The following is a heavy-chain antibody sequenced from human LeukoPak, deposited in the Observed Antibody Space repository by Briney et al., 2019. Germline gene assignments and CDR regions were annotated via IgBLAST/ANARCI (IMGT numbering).Heavy chain of an antibody. Sequence: SETLSLTCTVSGASISSSSYFWGWIRQPPGKGLEWTGSIYYSGTTHYNPSLKSRVTISVDKSKNQFSLKLSSVTAADTAVYYCASRYYDILTGYYNNWFDPWGQGTLVTVSS. CDR1: GASISSSSYF. CDR3: ASRYYDILTGYYNNWFDP. CDR2: IYYSGTT. D-gene: IGHD3-9*01. J-gene: IGHJ5*02. V-gene: IGHV4-39*07.